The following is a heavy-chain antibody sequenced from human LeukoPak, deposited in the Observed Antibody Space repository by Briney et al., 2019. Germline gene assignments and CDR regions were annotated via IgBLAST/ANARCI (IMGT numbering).Heavy chain of an antibody. CDR2: IYTSGST. CDR3: ARSCWGDGYPWCPGVSVN. D-gene: IGHD2-21*02. Sequence: SETLSLTCTVSGGSISSYYWSWIRQPAGKGLEWIGRIYTSGSTNYNPSLKSRVTISVDTSKNQFSLKLSSVTAADTAVYYCARSCWGDGYPWCPGVSVNWGQGTLVTVSS. J-gene: IGHJ4*02. V-gene: IGHV4-4*08. CDR1: GGSISSYY.